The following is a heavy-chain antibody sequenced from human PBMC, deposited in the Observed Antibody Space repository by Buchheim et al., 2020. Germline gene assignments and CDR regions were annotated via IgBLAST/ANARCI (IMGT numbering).Heavy chain of an antibody. CDR3: ARDYYDSSGPRGPDY. J-gene: IGHJ4*02. D-gene: IGHD3-22*01. CDR1: GFTFSTYR. Sequence: EVQLVESEGGLVKPGGSLRLSCAASGFTFSTYRMNWVRQAPGKGLELVSSISSGSSYIDYADSVKGRFTISRDNAKNSLYLQMNSLTADDTAVYYCARDYYDSSGPRGPDYWGQGTL. CDR2: ISSGSSYI. V-gene: IGHV3-21*02.